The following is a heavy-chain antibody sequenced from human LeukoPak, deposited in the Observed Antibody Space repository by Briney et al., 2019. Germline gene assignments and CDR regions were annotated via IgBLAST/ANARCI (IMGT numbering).Heavy chain of an antibody. J-gene: IGHJ4*02. CDR1: GLTVSSNY. CDR2: IYSSGST. Sequence: GGSLRLSCAASGLTVSSNYMSWVRQAPGKGLEWVSLIYSSGSTYYADSVKGRFTISRDNSKNKLFLQMNSLTAEDTAMYYCTRTFLSGDGYKVGYFDYWGQGTLVTVSS. D-gene: IGHD5-24*01. V-gene: IGHV3-53*01. CDR3: TRTFLSGDGYKVGYFDY.